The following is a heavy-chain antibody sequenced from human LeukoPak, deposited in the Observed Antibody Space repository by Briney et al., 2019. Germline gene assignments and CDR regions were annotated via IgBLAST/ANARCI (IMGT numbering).Heavy chain of an antibody. Sequence: PGGSLRLSCAASGFTFSSYAMSWVRQAPGKGLEWVSAIGGSGGSTYYADSVKGRFTISRDNSKNTLYLQMNSLRAEDTAVYYCAKPHDRGYCSGGSCYLDYWGQGTLVTVSS. CDR1: GFTFSSYA. J-gene: IGHJ4*02. V-gene: IGHV3-23*01. D-gene: IGHD2-15*01. CDR3: AKPHDRGYCSGGSCYLDY. CDR2: IGGSGGST.